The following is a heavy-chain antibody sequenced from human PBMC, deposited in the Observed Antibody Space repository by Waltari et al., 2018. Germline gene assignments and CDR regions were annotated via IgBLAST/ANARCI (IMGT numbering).Heavy chain of an antibody. D-gene: IGHD3-10*01. CDR1: GYSISSGYY. J-gene: IGHJ6*03. V-gene: IGHV4-38-2*02. CDR3: ARDNHYGQICFYYYMDV. Sequence: QVQLQESGPVLLKPSENLSLTCAVSGYSISSGYYWGWIRQPPGKGLEWIRSVHRSGSTDYNPSLKSRVSISVDTSKNQVSLRLSSVTAADAAVYYCARDNHYGQICFYYYMDVWGKGTTVTVSS. CDR2: VHRSGST.